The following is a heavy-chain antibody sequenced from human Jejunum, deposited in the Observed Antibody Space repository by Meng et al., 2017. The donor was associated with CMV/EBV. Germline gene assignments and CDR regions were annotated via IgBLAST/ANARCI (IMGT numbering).Heavy chain of an antibody. CDR1: GGTFNSFT. D-gene: IGHD7-27*01. Sequence: VSCKASGGTFNSFTIFWVRHAPGQGLQSLGGIVPIFGTSHYAQKFQGRVTITTDESTSTVYMELNSLRSDDTALYYCTMYQNWGETDYWGQGTWSPSPQ. CDR2: IVPIFGTS. V-gene: IGHV1-69*05. CDR3: TMYQNWGETDY. J-gene: IGHJ4*02.